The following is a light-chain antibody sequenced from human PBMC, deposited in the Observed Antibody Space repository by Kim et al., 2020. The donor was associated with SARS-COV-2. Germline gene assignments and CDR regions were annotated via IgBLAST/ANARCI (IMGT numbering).Light chain of an antibody. CDR2: GAS. CDR3: QQYNNWPPEDT. J-gene: IGKJ4*01. CDR1: QSVSSN. Sequence: PGERATHAGRASQSVSSNLAWYQQKPGQAPRHLIYGASTRATGIPARFSGSGSGTEFTLTISSLQSEDFAVYYCQQYNNWPPEDTFGGGTKVDIK. V-gene: IGKV3-15*01.